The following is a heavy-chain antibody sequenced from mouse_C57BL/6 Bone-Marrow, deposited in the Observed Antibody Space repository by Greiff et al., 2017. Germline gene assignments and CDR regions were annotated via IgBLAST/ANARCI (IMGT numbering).Heavy chain of an antibody. CDR3: ARGGINYYDGSSLLYYYAMDY. Sequence: QVQLQQSGAELARPGASVKLSCKASGYTFTSYGISWVKQRTGQGLEWIGEIYPRSGNTYYNEKFKGKATLTADKSSSTAYMELRRQTSEDSAVYFCARGGINYYDGSSLLYYYAMDYWGQGTSVTVSS. J-gene: IGHJ4*01. D-gene: IGHD1-1*01. CDR2: IYPRSGNT. V-gene: IGHV1-81*01. CDR1: GYTFTSYG.